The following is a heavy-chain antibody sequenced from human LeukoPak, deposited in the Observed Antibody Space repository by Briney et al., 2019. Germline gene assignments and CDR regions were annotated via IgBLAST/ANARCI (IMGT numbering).Heavy chain of an antibody. CDR2: TYYRSTWYN. V-gene: IGHV6-1*01. Sequence: SQTLSLTCAISGDSVSSNRVAWNWIRQSPSRGLEWLGRTYYRSTWYNEYAISVKSRIIINPDTSKNQFSLQLNSVTPDDTGVYYCARDLRRYGSGSLMFDYWGQGTLVTVSS. J-gene: IGHJ4*02. CDR1: GDSVSSNRVA. D-gene: IGHD3-10*01. CDR3: ARDLRRYGSGSLMFDY.